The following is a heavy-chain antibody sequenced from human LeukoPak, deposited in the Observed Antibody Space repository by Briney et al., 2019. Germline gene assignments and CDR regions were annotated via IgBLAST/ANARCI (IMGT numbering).Heavy chain of an antibody. Sequence: SETLSLTCTVSGYSISSGYYWGWIRQPPGKGLEWIGSIYHSGSTYYNPSLKSRVTISVDTSKNQFSLKLSSVTAADTAVYYCARSKLDSSGYYTIFDYWGQGTLVTVSS. V-gene: IGHV4-38-2*02. J-gene: IGHJ4*02. CDR1: GYSISSGYY. D-gene: IGHD3-22*01. CDR2: IYHSGST. CDR3: ARSKLDSSGYYTIFDY.